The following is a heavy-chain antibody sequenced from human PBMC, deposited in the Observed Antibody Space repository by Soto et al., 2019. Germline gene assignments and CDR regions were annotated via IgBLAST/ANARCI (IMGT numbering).Heavy chain of an antibody. CDR1: GGSISSGGYY. V-gene: IGHV4-31*03. J-gene: IGHJ3*02. CDR3: ARTYGDYALFTIDDAFDI. CDR2: IYYSGST. Sequence: QVQLQESGPGLVKPSQTLSLTCTVSGGSISSGGYYWSWIRQHPGKGLEWIGYIYYSGSTYYNPSHTSRVTISVDTSKNQFSLKLSSVTAADTAVYYCARTYGDYALFTIDDAFDIWGQGTMVTVSS. D-gene: IGHD4-17*01.